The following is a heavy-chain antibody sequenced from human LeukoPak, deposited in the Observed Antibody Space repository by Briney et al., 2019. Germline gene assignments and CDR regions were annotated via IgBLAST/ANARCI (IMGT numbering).Heavy chain of an antibody. CDR2: IKQDGIEK. V-gene: IGHV3-7*01. D-gene: IGHD4-17*01. J-gene: IGHJ4*02. CDR1: GFTFSNYW. Sequence: GGSLRLSCAASGFTFSNYWMAWVRQSPGKWLEWVANIKQDGIEKNYVDSVRGRFTISRDNAKSSLFLQMSSLRVDDAAVYYCARDQDGALDYWGQGSLVTVCS. CDR3: ARDQDGALDY.